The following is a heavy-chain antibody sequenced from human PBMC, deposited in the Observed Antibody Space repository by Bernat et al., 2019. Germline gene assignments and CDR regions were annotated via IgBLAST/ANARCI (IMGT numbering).Heavy chain of an antibody. CDR1: GFSLSTSGVG. D-gene: IGHD5-12*01. CDR3: AHRRSIDVDIVATMDAFDS. Sequence: QITLKESGPTLVKPTQTLTLTCTFSGFSLSTSGVGVGWIRQPPGKALEWLALIYWDDDKRYSPSLKSRLTITKDTSKNQVVLTMTNMDPVDTATYYCAHRRSIDVDIVATMDAFDSWGQGKMVT. J-gene: IGHJ3*02. V-gene: IGHV2-5*02. CDR2: IYWDDDK.